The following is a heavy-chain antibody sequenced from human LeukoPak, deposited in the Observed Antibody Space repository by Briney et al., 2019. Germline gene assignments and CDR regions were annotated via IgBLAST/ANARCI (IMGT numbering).Heavy chain of an antibody. V-gene: IGHV3-33*08. J-gene: IGHJ4*02. CDR3: ARDYCRTTSCLES. D-gene: IGHD2-2*01. Sequence: GGSLRLSCAASGFTFSTFWMHWVRQAPGKGLEWVAFIWPDGSNKLYGDSVKGRFTISRDNSKNTVYLQMNSLRAEDTAVYYCARDYCRTTSCLESWGQGTLVTVSS. CDR2: IWPDGSNK. CDR1: GFTFSTFW.